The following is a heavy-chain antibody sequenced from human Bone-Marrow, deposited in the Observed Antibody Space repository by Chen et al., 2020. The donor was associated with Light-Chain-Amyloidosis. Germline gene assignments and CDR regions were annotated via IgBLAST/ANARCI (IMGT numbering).Heavy chain of an antibody. CDR3: TRDAITSGGVVVPDS. Sequence: QVQLQESGPRLVKPSQTLTLTCTVSDGSITSGVYYWNWIRQPAGKGLEWIGHIYTTGSTKYNPSLGSRLTISIDTSKSQFSLRLASVTAADKAIYYCTRDAITSGGVVVPDSWGQGTLVTVSS. V-gene: IGHV4-61*02. CDR2: IYTTGST. J-gene: IGHJ4*02. D-gene: IGHD3-16*02. CDR1: DGSITSGVYY.